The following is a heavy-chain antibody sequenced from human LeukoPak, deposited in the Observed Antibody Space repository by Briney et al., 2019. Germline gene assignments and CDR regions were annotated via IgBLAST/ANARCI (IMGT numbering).Heavy chain of an antibody. D-gene: IGHD1-14*01. CDR3: ARGPGDFDASDI. Sequence: GGSLRLSCAASGFTFTSYWMSWVRQAPGKGPEWVAHIKENGNEQYYADSVKGRFTISRDNVKQSLGLQMNSLRVEDTAVYYCARGPGDFDASDIWGQGTMVTVSS. CDR1: GFTFTSYW. V-gene: IGHV3-7*01. CDR2: IKENGNEQ. J-gene: IGHJ3*02.